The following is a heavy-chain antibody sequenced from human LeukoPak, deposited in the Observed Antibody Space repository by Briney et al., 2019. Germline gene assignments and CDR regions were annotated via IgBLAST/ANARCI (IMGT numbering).Heavy chain of an antibody. Sequence: SVKVSCKASGGTYSSYAISWVRQAPGQGLEWMGGIIPIFGKANYAQKFQGRITITADESTSTAYMELSSLRSEDTAVYYCASYSPPGPLDYWGKGTLVTVSS. CDR3: ASYSPPGPLDY. J-gene: IGHJ4*02. CDR1: GGTYSSYA. D-gene: IGHD2-21*01. CDR2: IIPIFGKA. V-gene: IGHV1-69*13.